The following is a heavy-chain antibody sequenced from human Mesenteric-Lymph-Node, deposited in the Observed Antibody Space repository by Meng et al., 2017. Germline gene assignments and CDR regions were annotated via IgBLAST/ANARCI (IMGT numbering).Heavy chain of an antibody. V-gene: IGHV4-34*01. J-gene: IGHJ4*02. CDR2: INHSGST. D-gene: IGHD1-7*01. CDR3: GRDQGRELINH. Sequence: QGNLQQWGAGLLKPSETLSLTCAVYGGTFSGYYWTWIRQSPGKGLEWIGEINHSGSTNYNPSLKSRVTISVDKSKNQFSLKLSSVTAADAAVYYCGRDQGRELINHWGQGALVTVSS. CDR1: GGTFSGYY.